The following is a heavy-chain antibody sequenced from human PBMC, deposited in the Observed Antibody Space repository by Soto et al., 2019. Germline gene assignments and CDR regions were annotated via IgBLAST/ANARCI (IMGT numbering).Heavy chain of an antibody. Sequence: ASVKVSCKASGYAFTGYYVHWVRQAPGQGLEWMGWINPNSGDTYLAQRFQGRVTMNRDTSIGTAYMELRGLTSDDTAEYYCAKGGAIVAAGTRVYLYNAMDVWGQGTTVTVSS. CDR1: GYAFTGYY. CDR3: AKGGAIVAAGTRVYLYNAMDV. D-gene: IGHD1-26*01. CDR2: INPNSGDT. J-gene: IGHJ6*02. V-gene: IGHV1-2*02.